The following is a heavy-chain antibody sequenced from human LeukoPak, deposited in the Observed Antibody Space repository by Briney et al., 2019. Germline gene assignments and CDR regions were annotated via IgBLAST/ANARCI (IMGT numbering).Heavy chain of an antibody. J-gene: IGHJ3*02. CDR2: ISSSSSYI. CDR1: GFTFSNAW. V-gene: IGHV3-21*04. Sequence: GGSLRLSCVGSGFTFSNAWMSRVRQAPGKGLEWVSSISSSSSYIYYADSVKGRFTISRDNAKNSLYLQMNSLRAEDTALYYCARDQVVVAARWDAFDIWGQGTMVTVSS. D-gene: IGHD2-15*01. CDR3: ARDQVVVAARWDAFDI.